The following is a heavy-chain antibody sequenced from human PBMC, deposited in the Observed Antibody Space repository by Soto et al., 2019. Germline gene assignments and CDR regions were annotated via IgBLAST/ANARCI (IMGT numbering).Heavy chain of an antibody. J-gene: IGHJ5*02. CDR2: MSPSGST. V-gene: IGHV1-46*01. CDR3: ARGVGSGTYYNQYNWFDP. D-gene: IGHD3-10*01. CDR1: GYTFTSYY. Sequence: ASVKVSCKASGYTFTSYYMHWVRQAPGQGLEWMGIMSPSGSTSYAQKFQGRVTMTTDTSTSTAYMELRSLRSDDTAVYYCARGVGSGTYYNQYNWFDPWGQGTLVTVSS.